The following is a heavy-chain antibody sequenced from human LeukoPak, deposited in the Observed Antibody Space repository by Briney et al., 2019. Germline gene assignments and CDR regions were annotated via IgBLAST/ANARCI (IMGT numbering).Heavy chain of an antibody. CDR2: IYYSGST. Sequence: PSETLSLTCTVSGGSISSSSYYWGWIRQPPGKGLEWIVSIYYSGSTYNNPSLKRRITISVNTDKNQFSLKLSSVTAADTAVYYCASIVVVPAAIDYWGQGTLVTVSS. J-gene: IGHJ4*02. D-gene: IGHD2-2*01. V-gene: IGHV4-39*01. CDR1: GGSISSSSYY. CDR3: ASIVVVPAAIDY.